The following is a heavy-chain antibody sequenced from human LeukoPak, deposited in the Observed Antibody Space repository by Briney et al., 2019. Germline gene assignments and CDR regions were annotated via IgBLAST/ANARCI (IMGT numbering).Heavy chain of an antibody. Sequence: SQTLSLTCTVSGGSISSGSYYWSWIRQPAGKGLEWIGRIYASGSTNYNPSLKSRVTISVDTSKNQFSLKLSSVTAADTAVYYCARYCSGGSCYFDLWGQGTLVTVSS. D-gene: IGHD2-15*01. V-gene: IGHV4-61*02. CDR1: GGSISSGSYY. CDR3: ARYCSGGSCYFDL. CDR2: IYASGST. J-gene: IGHJ5*02.